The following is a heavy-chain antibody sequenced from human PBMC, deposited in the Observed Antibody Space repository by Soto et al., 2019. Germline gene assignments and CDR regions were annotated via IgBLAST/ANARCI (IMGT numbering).Heavy chain of an antibody. D-gene: IGHD2-21*02. J-gene: IGHJ4*02. CDR2: IHPSGGGS. Sequence: ASVKVSSKSPGYPFNTYYLHWVRQAPGQGLEWMGMIHPSGGGSTYAQKVLGRVTMTMDSSTSTVFMELTSLRSADTAVYYCARGGHIAVVTDSFDSWGQGTLVTVSS. CDR3: ARGGHIAVVTDSFDS. CDR1: GYPFNTYY. V-gene: IGHV1-46*02.